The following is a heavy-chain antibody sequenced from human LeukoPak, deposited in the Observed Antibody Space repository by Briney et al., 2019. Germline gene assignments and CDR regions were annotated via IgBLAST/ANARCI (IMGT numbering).Heavy chain of an antibody. D-gene: IGHD3-16*02. V-gene: IGHV3-7*01. CDR3: AGYRVSHGMDV. Sequence: GGSLRLSCAASGFTFSTYWMAWVRQAPGKGLEWVANIKGDGSEKYHGDSVTGRFTISRDNAKNSLYLQMNSLRAEDTAIYYCAGYRVSHGMDVWGRGTTVTVSS. CDR2: IKGDGSEK. CDR1: GFTFSTYW. J-gene: IGHJ6*02.